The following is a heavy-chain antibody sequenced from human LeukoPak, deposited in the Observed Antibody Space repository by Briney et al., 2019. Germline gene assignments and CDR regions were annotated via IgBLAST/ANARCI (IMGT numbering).Heavy chain of an antibody. CDR3: ARINCSGGSCYSFPYYFDY. CDR1: GFTFSSYW. Sequence: GGSLRLSCAASGFTFSSYWMSWVRQAPGKGLEWVANIKQDGSGKYYVDSVKGRFTISRDNAKNSLYLQMNSLRAEDTAVYYCARINCSGGSCYSFPYYFDYWGQGTLVTVSS. V-gene: IGHV3-7*01. D-gene: IGHD2-15*01. J-gene: IGHJ4*02. CDR2: IKQDGSGK.